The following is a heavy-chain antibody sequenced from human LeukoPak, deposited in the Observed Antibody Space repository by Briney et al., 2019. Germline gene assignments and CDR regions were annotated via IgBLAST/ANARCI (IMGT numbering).Heavy chain of an antibody. V-gene: IGHV4-34*01. D-gene: IGHD3-22*01. J-gene: IGHJ3*02. Sequence: SETLSLTCAVYGGSFSGYYWSWIRQPPGKGLEWIGEINHSGSTNYNPSLKSRVTISVDTSKNQFSLKLSSVTAADTAMYYCARPSQYDIYYYDSRDAFDIWGQGTMVTVSS. CDR3: ARPSQYDIYYYDSRDAFDI. CDR2: INHSGST. CDR1: GGSFSGYY.